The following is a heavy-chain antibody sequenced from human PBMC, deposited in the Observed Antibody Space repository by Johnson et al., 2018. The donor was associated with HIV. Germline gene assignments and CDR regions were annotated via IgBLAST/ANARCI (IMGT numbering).Heavy chain of an antibody. J-gene: IGHJ3*02. Sequence: VQLVESGGGLVQPGGSLRLSCAASGFTVSNYYMTWVRQSPGKGLEWVSAIYSGGSIYYAVSVKGLFTISRDNSKNTLYLQMYSLRAEDTAVYYCARGGIWGSWAFDIWGQGTMVTVSS. D-gene: IGHD3-16*01. CDR1: GFTVSNYY. CDR3: ARGGIWGSWAFDI. CDR2: IYSGGSI. V-gene: IGHV3-66*02.